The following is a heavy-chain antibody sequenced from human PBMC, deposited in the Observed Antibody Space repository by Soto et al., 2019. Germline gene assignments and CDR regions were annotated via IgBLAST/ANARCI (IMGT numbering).Heavy chain of an antibody. CDR3: AREAGLHVSWYFDL. CDR2: IKSDGSSI. J-gene: IGHJ2*01. D-gene: IGHD6-13*01. V-gene: IGHV3-74*01. CDR1: GFTFSTYW. Sequence: EVQLVESGGGLLQPGGSLRLSCAASGFTFSTYWMHWVRQAPGEGLVWVSRIKSDGSSIRYADSVKGRFTISRDNARNTLSLHMNSLRAEDRAVYYCAREAGLHVSWYFDLWGRGTLVTVSS.